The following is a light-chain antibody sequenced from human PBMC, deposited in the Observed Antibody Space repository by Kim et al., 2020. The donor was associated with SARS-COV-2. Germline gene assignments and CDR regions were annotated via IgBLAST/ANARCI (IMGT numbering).Light chain of an antibody. V-gene: IGKV3-20*01. CDR1: QSVSKNF. CDR2: GAS. CDR3: EQYGNSPYT. J-gene: IGKJ2*01. Sequence: LSQGARATLSCRASQSVSKNFLAWYQLKPGQAPRLLISGASSRDTGIPDRFSGSGSGTDFTLTISRLEPEDFAVYACEQYGNSPYTFGQGTKLEIK.